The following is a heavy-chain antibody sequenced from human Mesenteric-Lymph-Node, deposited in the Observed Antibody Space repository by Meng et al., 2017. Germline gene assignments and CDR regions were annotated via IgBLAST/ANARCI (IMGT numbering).Heavy chain of an antibody. D-gene: IGHD3-16*02. V-gene: IGHV1-2*02. CDR1: GYTFTGYY. CDR3: ARAGLATFGGVIVRYFDY. CDR2: INPNSGGT. J-gene: IGHJ4*02. Sequence: ASVKVSCKASGYTFTGYYMHWVRQAPGQGLEWMGWINPNSGGTNYAQKFQGRVTMTRDTSISTAYMELRSLRSDDTAVYYCARAGLATFGGVIVRYFDYWGQGTLVTVSS.